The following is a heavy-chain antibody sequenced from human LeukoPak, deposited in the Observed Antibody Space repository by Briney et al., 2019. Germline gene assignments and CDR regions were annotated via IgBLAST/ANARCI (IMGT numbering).Heavy chain of an antibody. J-gene: IGHJ4*02. CDR1: GVSISRFY. CDR3: VHTTGWPGFDY. Sequence: PSETLSLTCTTSGVSISRFYWSWVLQPPGKGLEWIGNIYSGVPTYFNPSLKSRVIISVDTSKNQFSLNLTSVTAADTAMYYCVHTTGWPGFDYWGQGILVTVSS. D-gene: IGHD1-1*01. CDR2: IYSGVPT. V-gene: IGHV4-4*09.